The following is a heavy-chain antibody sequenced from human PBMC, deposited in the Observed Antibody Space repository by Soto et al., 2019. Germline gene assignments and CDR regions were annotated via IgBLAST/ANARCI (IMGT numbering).Heavy chain of an antibody. CDR3: EKDLDGEHQNFDY. Sequence: EVQLLESGGGLVQPGGSLRLSCAASGFTFSSYAMSWVRPAPGKGLEWVSAVSGSGGSTYYADSGKGRFTISRDNSKNTLYLQMKRMRAEDTAVYYWEKDLDGEHQNFDYWGQGTLVTVS. CDR1: GFTFSSYA. CDR2: VSGSGGST. V-gene: IGHV3-23*01. J-gene: IGHJ4*02. D-gene: IGHD4-17*01.